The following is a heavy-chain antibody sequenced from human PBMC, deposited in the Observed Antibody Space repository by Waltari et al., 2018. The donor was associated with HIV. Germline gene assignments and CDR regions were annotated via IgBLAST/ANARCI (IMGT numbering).Heavy chain of an antibody. V-gene: IGHV3-7*01. CDR3: ARDPAGYNSGWYNIYYYGMDV. Sequence: EVTLVESGGGLVQPGGSLTLSCAASGFTFSTYWLRWLLQASGKGLEGVATIKQDGSEKYYVDSVKGRFTISRDNAKNSLYLQLNSLRAEDTAVYYCARDPAGYNSGWYNIYYYGMDVWGQGTTVTVSS. D-gene: IGHD6-19*01. CDR2: IKQDGSEK. CDR1: GFTFSTYW. J-gene: IGHJ6*02.